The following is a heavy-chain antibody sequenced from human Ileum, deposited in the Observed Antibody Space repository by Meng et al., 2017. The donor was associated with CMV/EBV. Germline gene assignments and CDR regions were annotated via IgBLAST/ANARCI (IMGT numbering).Heavy chain of an antibody. Sequence: GESLKISCTTSGLIFGDYGVTWVRQAPGEGLEWVGFSRTRAHGDTPQYVASVRGRFTISRDDSKSIAYLQMNNLKTEDTAVYFCTATSGYDFHFDYWGQGTLVTVSS. V-gene: IGHV3-49*04. J-gene: IGHJ4*02. D-gene: IGHD5-12*01. CDR3: TATSGYDFHFDY. CDR1: GLIFGDYG. CDR2: SRTRAHGDTP.